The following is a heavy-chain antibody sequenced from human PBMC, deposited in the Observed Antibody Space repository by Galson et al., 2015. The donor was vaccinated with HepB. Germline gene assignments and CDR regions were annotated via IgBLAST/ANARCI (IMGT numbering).Heavy chain of an antibody. D-gene: IGHD5-24*01. J-gene: IGHJ2*01. CDR1: GFTVSSNY. CDR3: VGGYNYYSDWYFDL. Sequence: SLRLSCAASGFTVSSNYMSWVRQAPGKGLEWVSVIYSGGSTYYADSVKGRFTISRDNSKNTLYLQMNSLRAEDTAVYYCVGGYNYYSDWYFDLWGRGTLVTVSS. CDR2: IYSGGST. V-gene: IGHV3-53*01.